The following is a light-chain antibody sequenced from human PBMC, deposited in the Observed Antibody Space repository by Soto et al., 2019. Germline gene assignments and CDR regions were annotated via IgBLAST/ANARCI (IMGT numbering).Light chain of an antibody. Sequence: EIVLTQSPGTLSLSPGERATLSCRASQSVSSSFLAWYQQKPGQAPRLLIYGASSRATGIPDRFSGSGSGTDFSLTISGLEPDDSAVYYCQHYDNTPCTFCQGTKVEIK. CDR2: GAS. J-gene: IGKJ1*01. CDR3: QHYDNTPCT. V-gene: IGKV3-20*01. CDR1: QSVSSSF.